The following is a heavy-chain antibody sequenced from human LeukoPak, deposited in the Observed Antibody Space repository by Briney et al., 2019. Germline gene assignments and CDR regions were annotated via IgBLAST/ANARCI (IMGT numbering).Heavy chain of an antibody. Sequence: ASVKVSCKASGYTFTGYYMHWVRQAPGQGLEWMGWINPNSGGTNYAQKFQGRVTMTRGTSISTAYMELSRLRSDDTAVYYCARDHYYGSGSYYKFVDNWFDPWGQGTLVTVSS. D-gene: IGHD3-10*01. CDR3: ARDHYYGSGSYYKFVDNWFDP. J-gene: IGHJ5*02. V-gene: IGHV1-2*02. CDR2: INPNSGGT. CDR1: GYTFTGYY.